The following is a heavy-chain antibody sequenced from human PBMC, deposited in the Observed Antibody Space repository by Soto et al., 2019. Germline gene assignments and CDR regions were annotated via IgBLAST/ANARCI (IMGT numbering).Heavy chain of an antibody. CDR2: ISAYNGNT. V-gene: IGHV1-18*01. J-gene: IGHJ3*02. D-gene: IGHD3-16*02. CDR1: GYTFTSYG. Sequence: ASVKVSCKASGYTFTSYGISWVRQAPGQGLEWMGWISAYNGNTNYAQKLQGRVTMTKETSTSKAYMELRSLRSDDTAVYYCARDRWQYDYVWGSYRPDAFDIWGQGTMVTVSS. CDR3: ARDRWQYDYVWGSYRPDAFDI.